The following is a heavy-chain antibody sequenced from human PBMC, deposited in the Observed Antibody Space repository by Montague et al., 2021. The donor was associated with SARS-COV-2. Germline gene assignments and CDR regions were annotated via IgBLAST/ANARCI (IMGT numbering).Heavy chain of an antibody. CDR2: LYTSGSI. V-gene: IGHV4-4*07. CDR1: GASVRTYY. J-gene: IGHJ6*02. Sequence: SETLSLTCTVSGASVRTYYWSWIRQSAGKKLEWMGRLYTSGSIYYNPSFKSRVTMSLDTSKNLFSLNLSSMTAADTAVYYCERDGADYSFAYYHEMDVWGQGIAVTVSS. D-gene: IGHD5-12*01. CDR3: ERDGADYSFAYYHEMDV.